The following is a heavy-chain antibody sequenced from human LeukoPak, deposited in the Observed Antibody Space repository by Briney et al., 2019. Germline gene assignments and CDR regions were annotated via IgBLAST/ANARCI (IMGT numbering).Heavy chain of an antibody. CDR2: ISSNGGST. CDR3: ARDPGDNYYYYYMDV. CDR1: GFTFSSYA. Sequence: GESLKISCAASGFTFSSYAMHWVRQAPGKGLEYVSAISSNGGSTYYANSVKGRFTISRDNSKNTLYLQMGSLRAEDMAVYYCARDPGDNYYYYYMDVWGKGTTVTVSS. J-gene: IGHJ6*03. V-gene: IGHV3-64*01. D-gene: IGHD7-27*01.